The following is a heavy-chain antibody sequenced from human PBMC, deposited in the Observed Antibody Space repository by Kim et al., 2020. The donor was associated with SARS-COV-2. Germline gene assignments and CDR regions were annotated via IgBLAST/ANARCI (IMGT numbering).Heavy chain of an antibody. V-gene: IGHV3-9*01. D-gene: IGHD6-13*01. Sequence: ADSVKGRLTLYRDTAKNSLYLQMNSLRAEDTALYYCAKISWDFTDYGMDVWGQGTTVTVSS. J-gene: IGHJ6*02. CDR3: AKISWDFTDYGMDV.